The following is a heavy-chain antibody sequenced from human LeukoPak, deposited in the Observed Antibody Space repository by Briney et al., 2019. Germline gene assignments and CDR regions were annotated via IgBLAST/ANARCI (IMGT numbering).Heavy chain of an antibody. V-gene: IGHV3-33*01. CDR2: IWYDGSNK. CDR3: ARDRWTGYCSSTSCYGTYYYGMDV. J-gene: IGHJ6*02. D-gene: IGHD2-2*01. CDR1: GFTFSSYG. Sequence: GGSLRLSCAASGFTFSSYGMHWVRQAPGKGLEWVAVIWYDGSNKYYADSVKGRFTISRDNSKNTLYLQMNSLRAEDTAVYYCARDRWTGYCSSTSCYGTYYYGMDVWGQGTTVTVSS.